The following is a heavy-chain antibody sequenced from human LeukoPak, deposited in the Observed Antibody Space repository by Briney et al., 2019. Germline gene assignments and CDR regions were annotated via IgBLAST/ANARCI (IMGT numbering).Heavy chain of an antibody. Sequence: GGSLRLSCAASGFTVSRNYMSWVRQAPGKGLEWVSSISGSGDSTYCADSVKGRFTISRDNSKNTLYLQMNSLRAEDTAVYYCAKTAGIAAAADFDYWGQGTLVTVSS. J-gene: IGHJ4*02. CDR1: GFTVSRNY. V-gene: IGHV3-23*01. CDR2: ISGSGDST. D-gene: IGHD6-13*01. CDR3: AKTAGIAAAADFDY.